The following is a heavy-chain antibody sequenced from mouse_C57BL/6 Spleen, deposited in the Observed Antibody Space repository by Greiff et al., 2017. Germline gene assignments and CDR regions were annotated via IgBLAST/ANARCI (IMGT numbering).Heavy chain of an antibody. CDR2: ISSGSSTI. Sequence: DVKLVESGGGLVKPGGSLKLSCAASGFTFSDYGMHWVRQAPEKGLEWVAYISSGSSTIYYADTVKGRFTISRDNAKNTLFLQMTSLRSEDTAMYYCARDYSSSTFAYWGQGTLVTVSA. CDR1: GFTFSDYG. D-gene: IGHD1-1*01. CDR3: ARDYSSSTFAY. V-gene: IGHV5-17*01. J-gene: IGHJ3*01.